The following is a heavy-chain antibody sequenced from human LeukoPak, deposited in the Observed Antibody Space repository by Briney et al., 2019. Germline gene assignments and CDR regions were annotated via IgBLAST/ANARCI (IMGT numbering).Heavy chain of an antibody. J-gene: IGHJ4*02. Sequence: VASVKVSCKASGYTFTSYGVSWVRQAPGQGLEWMGWISAYNGNTNYAQKLQGRVTMTTDTSTSTAYMELRSLRSDDTAVYYCARARRSGWYEGFDYWGQGTLVTVPS. CDR1: GYTFTSYG. V-gene: IGHV1-18*01. D-gene: IGHD6-19*01. CDR3: ARARRSGWYEGFDY. CDR2: ISAYNGNT.